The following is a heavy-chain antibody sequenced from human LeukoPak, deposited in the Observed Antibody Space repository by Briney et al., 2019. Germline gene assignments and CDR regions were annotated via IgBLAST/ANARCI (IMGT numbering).Heavy chain of an antibody. D-gene: IGHD3-3*01. V-gene: IGHV3-23*01. J-gene: IGHJ6*02. Sequence: GRSLRLSCAASGFTFSSYAMSWVRQAPGKGLEWVSAISGSGGSTYYADSVKGRFTISRDSSKNTLHLQMNSLRAEDTAVYYCARCLLVQGYYYGRDVWGQGTTVTVSS. CDR1: GFTFSSYA. CDR3: ARCLLVQGYYYGRDV. CDR2: ISGSGGST.